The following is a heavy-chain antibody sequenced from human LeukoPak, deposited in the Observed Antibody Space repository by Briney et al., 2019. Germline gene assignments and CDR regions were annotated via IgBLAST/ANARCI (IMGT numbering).Heavy chain of an antibody. CDR1: GFTFSNAW. CDR3: AKAPPLHIVVVTAVLLFDY. J-gene: IGHJ4*02. Sequence: GGSLRLSCAASGFTFSNAWMNWVRQAPGKGLEWVSAISGSGGSTYYADSVKGRFTISRDNSKNTLYLQMNSLRAEDTAVYYCAKAPPLHIVVVTAVLLFDYWGQGTLVTVSS. CDR2: ISGSGGST. D-gene: IGHD2-21*02. V-gene: IGHV3-23*01.